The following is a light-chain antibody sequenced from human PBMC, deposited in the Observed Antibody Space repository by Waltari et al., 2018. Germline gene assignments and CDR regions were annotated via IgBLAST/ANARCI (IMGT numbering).Light chain of an antibody. CDR1: QSLRIY. J-gene: IGKJ1*01. CDR3: QHYESLPVT. Sequence: EIVLTQSPGTLSLSPGDRATLSCRASQSLRIYLAWYQQKPGQAPRLLIYHASTRATGSPDRFSGSGSGTDFSRTISRLEPEDLAVYYCQHYESLPVTFGQGTKVEIK. CDR2: HAS. V-gene: IGKV3-20*01.